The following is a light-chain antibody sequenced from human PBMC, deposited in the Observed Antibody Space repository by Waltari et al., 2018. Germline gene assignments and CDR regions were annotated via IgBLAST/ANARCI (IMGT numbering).Light chain of an antibody. V-gene: IGKV3-15*01. CDR3: QQYKNLPLWT. CDR2: GAS. CDR1: QSVSIN. J-gene: IGKJ1*01. Sequence: EIVMPQSPATMSVSPGERATLSCRASQSVSINLAWYQHKPGQAPSLLIYGASTRATGIPARFSGSGSGTEFTLTISSLQSEDFAVYYCQQYKNLPLWTFGQGTKVGIK.